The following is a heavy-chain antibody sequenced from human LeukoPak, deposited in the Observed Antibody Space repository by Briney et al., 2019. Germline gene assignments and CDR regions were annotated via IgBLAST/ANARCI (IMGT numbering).Heavy chain of an antibody. D-gene: IGHD5-18*01. CDR1: GFTFSSYA. Sequence: GGSLRLSCAGSGFTFSSYAMSWVRQAPGKGLEWVSAISGSGGSTYYADSVKGRFTISRDNSKNTLYLQMNSLRAEDTAVYYCAKDMLGYSYGYNDYWGQGTLVTVSS. V-gene: IGHV3-23*01. CDR3: AKDMLGYSYGYNDY. J-gene: IGHJ4*02. CDR2: ISGSGGST.